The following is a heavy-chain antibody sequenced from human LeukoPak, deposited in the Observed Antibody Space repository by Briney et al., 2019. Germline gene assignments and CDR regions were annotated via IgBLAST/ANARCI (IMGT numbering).Heavy chain of an antibody. CDR3: TRGAYDSSGYTYFQH. J-gene: IGHJ1*01. Sequence: GGSLRLSCAASGFTFSGSAMHWVRQASGKGLEWVGRIRSKANSYATAYAASVKGRFTISRDDSKNTAYLQMNSLKTEDTAVYYCTRGAYDSSGYTYFQHWGQGTLVTVSS. CDR1: GFTFSGSA. D-gene: IGHD3-22*01. CDR2: IRSKANSYAT. V-gene: IGHV3-73*01.